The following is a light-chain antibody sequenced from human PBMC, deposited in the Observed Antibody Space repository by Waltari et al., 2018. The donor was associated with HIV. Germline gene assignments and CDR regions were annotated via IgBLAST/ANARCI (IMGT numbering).Light chain of an antibody. CDR3: SSYGGSYTFV. J-gene: IGLJ2*01. CDR2: DID. V-gene: IGLV2-11*01. CDR1: TSDVGTYSY. Sequence: QSALTQPASVSGSPGQSVTISCSGSTSDVGTYSYVSWYHQKSGKAPQLIIYDIDQRPSGVPLRCSGAKSGDTASLTISGLQSEDEGDFYCSSYGGSYTFVFGGGTRLTVL.